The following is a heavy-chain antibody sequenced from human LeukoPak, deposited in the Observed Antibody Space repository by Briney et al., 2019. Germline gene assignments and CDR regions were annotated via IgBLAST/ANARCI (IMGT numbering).Heavy chain of an antibody. Sequence: ASAKVSCKASGYTFTNYYIHWVRQVPGQGLEWMGVISPSGGCTSYAQKFQGRLTMTRDTSTSTVDMELSSLRSEDTAVYYCARDRGLNVCPSDYWGQGTLVIVSS. CDR2: ISPSGGCT. CDR1: GYTFTNYY. D-gene: IGHD3-10*01. CDR3: ARDRGLNVCPSDY. V-gene: IGHV1-46*01. J-gene: IGHJ4*02.